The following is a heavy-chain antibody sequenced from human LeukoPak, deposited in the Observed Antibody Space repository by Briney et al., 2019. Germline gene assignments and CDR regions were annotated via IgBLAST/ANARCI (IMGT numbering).Heavy chain of an antibody. CDR3: ARGEMATPIDY. J-gene: IGHJ4*02. Sequence: GGSLRLSCAASGFAFNDYYMSWIRQAPGRGLEWVSYISSSGTTIYHADSVKGRFTISRDNAKNSLYLQMNSLRAEDTAVYYCARGEMATPIDYWGQETLVTVSS. CDR2: ISSSGTTI. V-gene: IGHV3-11*01. CDR1: GFAFNDYY. D-gene: IGHD5-24*01.